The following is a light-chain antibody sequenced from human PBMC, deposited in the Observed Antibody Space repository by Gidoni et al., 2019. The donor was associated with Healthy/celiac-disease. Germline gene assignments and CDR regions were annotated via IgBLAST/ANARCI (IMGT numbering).Light chain of an antibody. J-gene: IGLJ2*01. V-gene: IGLV2-14*01. CDR3: SSYTSSSTLV. Sequence: QSVLTQPANVSGSPGQSITTSCTGTSSDVDGYNYVSWYQQHPGKAPKLMIDEVSNRPSGVSNRFSGSKSGNTASLTISGHQAEDEADYYCSSYTSSSTLVFGGGTKLTVL. CDR1: SSDVDGYNY. CDR2: EVS.